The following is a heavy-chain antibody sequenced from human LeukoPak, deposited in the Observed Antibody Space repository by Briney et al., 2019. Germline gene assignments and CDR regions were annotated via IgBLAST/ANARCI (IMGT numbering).Heavy chain of an antibody. Sequence: GRSLRLSCAASGFTFSNYGMHWVRQAQGKGLEWVAVVSYDGSNKYYADSVKGRFTISRDNSKNTLCLQMNSLRAEDAALYYCAKAETVTQRGYFDYWGQGTLVTVSS. J-gene: IGHJ4*02. V-gene: IGHV3-30*18. CDR1: GFTFSNYG. D-gene: IGHD4-17*01. CDR3: AKAETVTQRGYFDY. CDR2: VSYDGSNK.